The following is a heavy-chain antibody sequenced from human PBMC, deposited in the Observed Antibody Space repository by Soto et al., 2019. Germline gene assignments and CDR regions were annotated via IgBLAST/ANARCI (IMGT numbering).Heavy chain of an antibody. CDR2: ISSSSSTI. Sequence: GGSLRLSCAASGFTFSSYSMNWVRQAPGKGLEWVSYISSSSSTIYYADSVKGRFTISRDNAKNSLYLQMNSLRDEDTAVYYCARDRRLEEYYYYGMDVWGQGTTVTICS. CDR1: GFTFSSYS. CDR3: ARDRRLEEYYYYGMDV. J-gene: IGHJ6*02. D-gene: IGHD1-1*01. V-gene: IGHV3-48*02.